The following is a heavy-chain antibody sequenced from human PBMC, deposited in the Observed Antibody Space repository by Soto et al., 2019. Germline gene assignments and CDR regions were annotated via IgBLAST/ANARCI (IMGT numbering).Heavy chain of an antibody. J-gene: IGHJ4*02. CDR1: GGTFSSYA. CDR2: IIPIFGTA. V-gene: IGHV1-69*13. Sequence: ASVKVSCKASGGTFSSYAISWVRQAPGQGLEWMGGIIPIFGTANYAQKFQGRVTITADESTSTAYMELSSLRSEDTAVYYCARGEYYDILTGYHPPRYYFDYWGQGTLVTVSS. CDR3: ARGEYYDILTGYHPPRYYFDY. D-gene: IGHD3-9*01.